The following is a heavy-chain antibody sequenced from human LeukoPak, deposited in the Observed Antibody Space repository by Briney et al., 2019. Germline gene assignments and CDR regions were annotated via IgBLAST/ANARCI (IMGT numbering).Heavy chain of an antibody. D-gene: IGHD1-1*01. J-gene: IGHJ4*02. V-gene: IGHV1-3*01. CDR1: GYTFTSYA. CDR2: ISAGNGNT. CDR3: ARDSGSGYNDY. Sequence: ASVKLSCKASGYTFTSYAIHWVRQAPGQRLEWMGWISAGNGNTKYSQNFQGRVTFISNTSATTAFMEPSSLRSEDAAVYYCARDSGSGYNDYWGQGTLVTVSS.